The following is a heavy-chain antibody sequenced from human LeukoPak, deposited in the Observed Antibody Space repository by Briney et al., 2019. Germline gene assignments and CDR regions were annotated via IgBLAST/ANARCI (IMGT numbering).Heavy chain of an antibody. D-gene: IGHD2-2*01. J-gene: IGHJ4*02. CDR1: GGSISSYY. V-gene: IGHV4-59*01. CDR2: IYYSGST. CDR3: ARGRYCSSTSCYVGRFDY. Sequence: PSETLSLTCTVSGGSISSYYWSWIRQPPGKGLEWIGYIYYSGSTNYNPSLKSRVTISVDTSKNQFSLKLSSVTAADTAVYYCARGRYCSSTSCYVGRFDYWGQGTLVTVSS.